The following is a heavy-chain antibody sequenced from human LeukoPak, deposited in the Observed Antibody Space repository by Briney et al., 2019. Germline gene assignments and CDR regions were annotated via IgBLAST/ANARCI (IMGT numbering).Heavy chain of an antibody. D-gene: IGHD6-25*01. Sequence: SETLSLTCTVSDAPINNYYWTWIRKPAHNGLEWIGRIFPFWTTNYNPSLTSRLSVSVDTSKSQFSLKLSSVTAADTAVYYCAGTNISGWPVYDYWGRGTLVTVSS. CDR1: DAPINNYY. J-gene: IGHJ4*02. V-gene: IGHV4-4*07. CDR2: IFPFWTT. CDR3: AGTNISGWPVYDY.